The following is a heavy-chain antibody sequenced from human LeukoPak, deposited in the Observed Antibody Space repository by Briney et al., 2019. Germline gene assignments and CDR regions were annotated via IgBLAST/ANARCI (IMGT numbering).Heavy chain of an antibody. Sequence: ASVKVSCXASGYTFSSYGISWVRQAHGQGLEWMAWISAYNANTNYVQKFQGRVTMTTDTSTSTAYMELRSLRSDVTAVYYCARAGIVVVVAAQGDVFDIWGQGTMVTVSS. CDR1: GYTFSSYG. J-gene: IGHJ3*02. D-gene: IGHD2-15*01. CDR3: ARAGIVVVVAAQGDVFDI. V-gene: IGHV1-18*01. CDR2: ISAYNANT.